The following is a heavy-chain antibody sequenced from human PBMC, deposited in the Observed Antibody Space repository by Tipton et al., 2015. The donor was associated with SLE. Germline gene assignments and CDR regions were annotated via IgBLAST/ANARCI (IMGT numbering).Heavy chain of an antibody. D-gene: IGHD6-19*01. V-gene: IGHV4-61*02. J-gene: IGHJ3*02. CDR2: IYSSGST. CDR1: DGSISSGSYY. CDR3: VREGFSGWTAAFDI. Sequence: LRLSCTVSDGSISSGSYYWSWIRQPAGKGLEWIGRIYSSGSTNENLSLKSRVSISKDTSKNQFSLKLSSVTAADTAVYYCVREGFSGWTAAFDIWGQGTMVTVSS.